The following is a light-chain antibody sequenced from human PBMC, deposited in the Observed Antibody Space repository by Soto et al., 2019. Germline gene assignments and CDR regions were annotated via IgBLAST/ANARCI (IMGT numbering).Light chain of an antibody. CDR2: GAS. Sequence: IVMPQSPVTLSVSAGERSTLSCRASQSVSSNLAWYQQKPGQAPRLLIYGASTRATGIPARFSGSGSGTEFTLTISSLQSEDFAVYFCQQYDNWATFGQGTKVDIK. V-gene: IGKV3-15*01. CDR3: QQYDNWAT. CDR1: QSVSSN. J-gene: IGKJ1*01.